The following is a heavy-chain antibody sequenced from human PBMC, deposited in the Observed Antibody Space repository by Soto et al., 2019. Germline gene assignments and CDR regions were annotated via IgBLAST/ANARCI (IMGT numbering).Heavy chain of an antibody. Sequence: QVQLVQSGAAVKKPGSSVKVSCKASGGTFSSYAISWVRQAPGQGLEWMGGIIPIFGTANYAQKFQGRVTITADESTSTADMALSSLRSEDTAVYYCASAPKAPYHWFDPWGQGTLVTVSS. CDR3: ASAPKAPYHWFDP. V-gene: IGHV1-69*12. CDR1: GGTFSSYA. J-gene: IGHJ5*02. CDR2: IIPIFGTA.